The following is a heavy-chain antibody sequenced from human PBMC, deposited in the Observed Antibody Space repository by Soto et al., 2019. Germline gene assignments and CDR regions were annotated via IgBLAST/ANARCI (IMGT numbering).Heavy chain of an antibody. J-gene: IGHJ6*02. CDR1: GGSFSGYY. CDR2: INHSGST. CDR3: ARGPYYDFWSGYYHHYYSYGMDV. Sequence: PSETLSLTCAVYGGSFSGYYWSWIRQPPGKGLEWIGEINHSGSTNYNPSLKSRVTISVDTSKNQFSLKLSSVTAADTAVYYCARGPYYDFWSGYYHHYYSYGMDVWRQGTTVTVFS. D-gene: IGHD3-3*01. V-gene: IGHV4-34*01.